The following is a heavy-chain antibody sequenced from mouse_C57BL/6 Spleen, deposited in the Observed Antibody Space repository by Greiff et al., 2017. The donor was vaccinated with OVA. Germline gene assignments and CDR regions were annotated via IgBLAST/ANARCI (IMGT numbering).Heavy chain of an antibody. CDR3: TTVNYYGSSSYYAMDY. J-gene: IGHJ4*01. CDR1: GFNIKDYY. Sequence: EVKLVESGAELVRPGASVKLSCTASGFNIKDYYMHWVKQRPEQGLEWIGRIDPEDGDTEYAPKFQGKATMTADTSSNTAYLQLSSLTSEDTAVYYCTTVNYYGSSSYYAMDYWGQGTSVTVSS. D-gene: IGHD1-1*01. CDR2: IDPEDGDT. V-gene: IGHV14-1*01.